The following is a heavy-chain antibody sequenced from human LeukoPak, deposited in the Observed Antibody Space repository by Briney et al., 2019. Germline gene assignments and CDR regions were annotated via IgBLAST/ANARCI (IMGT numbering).Heavy chain of an antibody. CDR3: ARAIGLAAGLDY. CDR1: GFTFSTYT. Sequence: GGSLRLSCAASGFTFSTYTMNWVRQAPGKGLEWVSFISNSGSYISYADSMKGRFTISRDNSENTLNLQMNSLRAEDTAVYYCARAIGLAAGLDYWGQGTLVTVSS. D-gene: IGHD6-13*01. V-gene: IGHV3-21*04. CDR2: ISNSGSYI. J-gene: IGHJ4*02.